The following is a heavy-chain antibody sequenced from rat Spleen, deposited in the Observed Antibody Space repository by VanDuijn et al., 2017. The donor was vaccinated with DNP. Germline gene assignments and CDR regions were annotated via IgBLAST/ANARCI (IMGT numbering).Heavy chain of an antibody. CDR3: TTNYGYY. J-gene: IGHJ2*01. V-gene: IGHV2-30*01. Sequence: QVQLKESGPGLVQPSQTLSLTCTVSGFSLTTYNVNWVRQPTGKGLEWLGVIWPGGTTDYNSALKSRLSISRDTSKSQVFLRMNSLQTEDIAIYYCTTNYGYYWGQGVLVTVSS. CDR2: IWPGGTT. CDR1: GFSLTTYN. D-gene: IGHD4-1*01.